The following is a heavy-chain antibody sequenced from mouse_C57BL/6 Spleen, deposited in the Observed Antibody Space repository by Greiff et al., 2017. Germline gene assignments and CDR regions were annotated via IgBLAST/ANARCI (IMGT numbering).Heavy chain of an antibody. CDR2: INPYNGDT. V-gene: IGHV1-20*01. Sequence: VQLQQSGPELVKPGDSVKISCKASGYSFTGYFMNWVMQSHGKSLEWIGRINPYNGDTFYNQKFKGKATLTVGKSSSTAHMELRSLTSVDSAVYDGARRAEYDYDGWYFDVWGTGTTVTVSS. D-gene: IGHD2-4*01. J-gene: IGHJ1*03. CDR3: ARRAEYDYDGWYFDV. CDR1: GYSFTGYF.